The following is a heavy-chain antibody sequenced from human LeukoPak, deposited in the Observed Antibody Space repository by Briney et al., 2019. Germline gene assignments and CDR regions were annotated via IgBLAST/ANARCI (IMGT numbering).Heavy chain of an antibody. J-gene: IGHJ3*01. V-gene: IGHV6-1*01. Sequence: SQTLSPTCAISGDSVSNNNGAWNWIRQSPSRGLEWLGRTYYRSQWHNDYARSVMSRISVDPDTSKNQFSLHLSSVTPDDTAVYYCAGGYAFDVWGQGTMVTVSS. CDR2: TYYRSQWHN. CDR1: GDSVSNNNGA. CDR3: AGGYAFDV.